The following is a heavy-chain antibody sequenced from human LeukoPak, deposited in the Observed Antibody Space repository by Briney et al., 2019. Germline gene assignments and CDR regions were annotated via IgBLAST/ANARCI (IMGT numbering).Heavy chain of an antibody. CDR1: GGTFISYA. J-gene: IGHJ4*02. CDR3: AREVVPAAIPPHPYYFDY. V-gene: IGHV1-69*04. D-gene: IGHD2-2*01. CDR2: IIPILGIA. Sequence: ASVKVSCKASGGTFISYAISWVRQAPGQGLEWMGRIIPILGIANYAQKFQGRVTITADKSTSTAYRELSSLRSEDTAVYYCAREVVPAAIPPHPYYFDYWGQGTLVTVSS.